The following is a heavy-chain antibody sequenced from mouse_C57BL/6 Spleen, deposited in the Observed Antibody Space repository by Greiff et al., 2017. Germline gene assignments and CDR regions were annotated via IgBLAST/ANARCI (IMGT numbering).Heavy chain of an antibody. V-gene: IGHV1-7*01. CDR3: ARCEGIAY. D-gene: IGHD6-1*01. CDR1: GFTFTSYW. Sequence: VKVVESGAELAKPGGSVKLSCTASGFTFTSYWMHWVKQRPGQGLEWIGSINPGSGYTKYQQKVKDKATLTADKSSSRAYRQLSSLTYEDSAVYYCARCEGIAYWGQGTLVTVSA. J-gene: IGHJ3*01. CDR2: INPGSGYT.